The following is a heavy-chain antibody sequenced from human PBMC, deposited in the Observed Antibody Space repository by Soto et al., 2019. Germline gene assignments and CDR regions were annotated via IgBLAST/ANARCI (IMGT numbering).Heavy chain of an antibody. Sequence: PGGSLRLSCAASGFTFSSYGMHWVRQAPGKGLEWVAVISYDGSNKYYADSVKGRFTISRDNSKNTLYLQMNSLRAEDTAVYYCAKLRFRQKKHDAFDIWGQGTMVTVSS. J-gene: IGHJ3*02. CDR3: AKLRFRQKKHDAFDI. V-gene: IGHV3-30*18. CDR2: ISYDGSNK. D-gene: IGHD3-3*01. CDR1: GFTFSSYG.